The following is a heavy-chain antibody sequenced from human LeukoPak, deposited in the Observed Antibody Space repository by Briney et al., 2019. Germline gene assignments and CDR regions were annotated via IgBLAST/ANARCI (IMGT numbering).Heavy chain of an antibody. Sequence: GGSLRLSCAASGFTVSSNYMSWVRQAPGKGLEWVSLIYSGGSTYYADSVKGRFTISRDNSKNTLYLQMNSLRADDTAVYYCARALFQGVNPAFDYWGQGTLVTVSS. J-gene: IGHJ4*02. CDR1: GFTVSSNY. V-gene: IGHV3-66*01. D-gene: IGHD3-10*01. CDR3: ARALFQGVNPAFDY. CDR2: IYSGGST.